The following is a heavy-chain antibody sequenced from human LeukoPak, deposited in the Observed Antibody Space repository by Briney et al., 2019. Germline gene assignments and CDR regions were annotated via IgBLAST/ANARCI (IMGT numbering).Heavy chain of an antibody. V-gene: IGHV3-23*01. Sequence: GGSLRLSCAASGFTFNTYAMSWVRQSPGEGLEWVSAISGSGGSTYYADSVKGRFTISRDNSKNTLYLQMNSLRAEDTAVYYCAKDLEDIVVVPAAMPPLWGQGTLVTVSS. CDR1: GFTFNTYA. D-gene: IGHD2-2*01. J-gene: IGHJ4*02. CDR3: AKDLEDIVVVPAAMPPL. CDR2: ISGSGGST.